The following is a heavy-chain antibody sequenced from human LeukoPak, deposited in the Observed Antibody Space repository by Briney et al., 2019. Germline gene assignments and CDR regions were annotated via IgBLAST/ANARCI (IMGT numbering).Heavy chain of an antibody. Sequence: ASVKVSCKASGYTFTSYDINWVRQATGQGIEWMGWMNPNSGNTGYAQKFQGRVTMTRNTSISTAYMELSSLRSEDTAVYYCARGSKRWLQFGYWGQGTLVTVSS. D-gene: IGHD5-12*01. CDR3: ARGSKRWLQFGY. J-gene: IGHJ4*02. CDR1: GYTFTSYD. CDR2: MNPNSGNT. V-gene: IGHV1-8*01.